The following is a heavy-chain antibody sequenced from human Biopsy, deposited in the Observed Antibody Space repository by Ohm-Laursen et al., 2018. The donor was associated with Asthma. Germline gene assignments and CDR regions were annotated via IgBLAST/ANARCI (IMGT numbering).Heavy chain of an antibody. D-gene: IGHD3-22*01. CDR2: VFYTGIT. CDR3: ARRWRSYDSSNYYLDQ. J-gene: IGHJ4*02. V-gene: IGHV4-39*01. Sequence: TLSLTCTISGFSMDTNSYFWGWIRQPPGKGLEWIGGVFYTGITYYNPSLESRVTMSVDTSKSQFFLEVNSVTAPDTAVYYCARRWRSYDSSNYYLDQWGQGTLVTVSS. CDR1: GFSMDTNSYF.